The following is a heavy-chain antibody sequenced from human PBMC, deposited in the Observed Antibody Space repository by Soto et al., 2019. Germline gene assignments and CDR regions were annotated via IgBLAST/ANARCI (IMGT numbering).Heavy chain of an antibody. V-gene: IGHV4-39*01. CDR3: LRRRIDSSRYRCGTHV. D-gene: IGHD3-22*01. Sequence: SETLSLTCTVSGGSISSSSYYWAWIRQPPGKELEWIASILYSGTTYYNPSLKSRVTISVDTSKIQFSLMLTSVTAAVSAVHYFLRRRIDSSRYRCGTHVWGQGTTDTVS. CDR2: ILYSGTT. CDR1: GGSISSSSYY. J-gene: IGHJ6*02.